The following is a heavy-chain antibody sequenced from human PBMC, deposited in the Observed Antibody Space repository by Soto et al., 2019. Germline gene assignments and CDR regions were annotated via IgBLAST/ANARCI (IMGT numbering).Heavy chain of an antibody. Sequence: SLRLSCAASVFTFSDHYMDWVRHSPGKGLEWVGRIRNKANSYTTEYAASVKGRFTISRDDSKNSLYLQMNSLKTEDTAVYYCARGGTTVQFDYWGQATLVTVSS. CDR1: VFTFSDHY. D-gene: IGHD4-17*01. V-gene: IGHV3-72*01. CDR3: ARGGTTVQFDY. CDR2: IRNKANSYTT. J-gene: IGHJ4*02.